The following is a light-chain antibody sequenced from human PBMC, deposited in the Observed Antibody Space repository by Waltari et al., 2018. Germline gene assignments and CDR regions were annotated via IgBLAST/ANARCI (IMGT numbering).Light chain of an antibody. CDR3: QKYGTLPAT. J-gene: IGKJ1*01. CDR2: EAS. Sequence: EIVLTQSPGTLSLSPGERATLSCRASQSVSKYLAWYQQKPGQAPRLLIYEASIRATGIPDRFSGNGSGTDFILTISSLEPEDFAVYYCQKYGTLPATFGQGTKV. V-gene: IGKV3-20*01. CDR1: QSVSKY.